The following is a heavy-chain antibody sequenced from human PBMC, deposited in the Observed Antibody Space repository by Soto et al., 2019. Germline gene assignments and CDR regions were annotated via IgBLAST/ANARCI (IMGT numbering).Heavy chain of an antibody. J-gene: IGHJ5*02. CDR1: GYTFTNND. CDR2: MNPGSGDT. D-gene: IGHD3-10*01. V-gene: IGHV1-8*01. CDR3: ATMATFGSLNWFDP. Sequence: GSSVKVAFKSSGYTFTNNDVSWVLQATGQGLEWMGWMNPGSGDTGYAQKFQGRVTMTRDISIATAYMELSSLRSDDTAIYYCATMATFGSLNWFDPWGQGTLVTVS.